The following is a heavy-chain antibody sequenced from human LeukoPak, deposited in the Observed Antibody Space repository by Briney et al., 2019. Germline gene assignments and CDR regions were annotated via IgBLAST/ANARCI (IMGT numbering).Heavy chain of an antibody. Sequence: SVKVSCKASGYTFTSYGISWVRQAPGQGLEWMGGIIPIFGTANYAQKFQGRVTITTDESTSTAYMELSSLRSEDTAVYYCARVVSIAARPYYYYYYMDVWGKGTTVTVSS. J-gene: IGHJ6*03. D-gene: IGHD6-6*01. CDR2: IIPIFGTA. CDR1: GYTFTSYG. V-gene: IGHV1-69*05. CDR3: ARVVSIAARPYYYYYYMDV.